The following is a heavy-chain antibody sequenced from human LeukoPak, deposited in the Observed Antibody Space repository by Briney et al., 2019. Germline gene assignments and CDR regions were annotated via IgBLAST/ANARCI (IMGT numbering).Heavy chain of an antibody. V-gene: IGHV2-70*11. D-gene: IGHD6-13*01. J-gene: IGHJ4*02. CDR2: IDWDDDK. CDR3: ARISIAAAGIDY. Sequence: SGPTLVNPTQTLTLTCTFSGFSLSTSGMCVSWIRQPPGKALEWLARIDWDDDKYYSTSLETRLTISRDTSKNQVVLTMTNMDPVDTATYYCARISIAAAGIDYWGQGTLVTVSS. CDR1: GFSLSTSGMC.